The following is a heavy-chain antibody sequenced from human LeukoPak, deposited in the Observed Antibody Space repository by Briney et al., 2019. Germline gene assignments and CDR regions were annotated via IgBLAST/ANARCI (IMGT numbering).Heavy chain of an antibody. V-gene: IGHV4-59*02. J-gene: IGHJ4*02. CDR2: MSYSGRT. D-gene: IGHD6-19*01. Sequence: SETLSLTCTVSGGSVSSYYWSWIRQTPEKGLEWIGYMSYSGRTDYGPSLKSRVTMSVDTSKNQFSLKMSYVTAADTAVYYCARDLKRGYSSGRYSWGTGSSNDYWGQGTLVTVSS. CDR3: ARDLKRGYSSGRYSWGTGSSNDY. CDR1: GGSVSSYY.